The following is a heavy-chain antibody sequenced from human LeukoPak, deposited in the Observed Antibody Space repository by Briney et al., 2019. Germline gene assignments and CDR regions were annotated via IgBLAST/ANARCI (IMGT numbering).Heavy chain of an antibody. V-gene: IGHV3-7*05. CDR2: IKQDGSQK. CDR1: GFTFSTYW. Sequence: GGSLRLSCAASGFTFSTYWMSWVRQAPGKGLEWVANIKQDGSQKYYGDSVKGRFTISRDNAKNSLYLQMNSLRAEDTAVYYCAKKASRSSTTCLDYWGQGTLVTVSS. CDR3: AKKASRSSTTCLDY. D-gene: IGHD2-2*01. J-gene: IGHJ4*02.